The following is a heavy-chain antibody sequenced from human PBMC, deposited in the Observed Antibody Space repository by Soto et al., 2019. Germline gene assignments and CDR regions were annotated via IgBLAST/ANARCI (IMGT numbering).Heavy chain of an antibody. CDR1: GYTFTSYA. CDR3: ARADGVGFVGP. V-gene: IGHV1-3*05. Sequence: QVQLVQSGAEEKKPGASVKVSCKASGYTFTSYAMHWVRQAPGQRLEWMGWINAGNGNTKYSQKFQGRVTITRDTSASTAYMELSSLRSEDTAVSSCARADGVGFVGPWGQGTLVTVSS. CDR2: INAGNGNT. J-gene: IGHJ5*02. D-gene: IGHD2-15*01.